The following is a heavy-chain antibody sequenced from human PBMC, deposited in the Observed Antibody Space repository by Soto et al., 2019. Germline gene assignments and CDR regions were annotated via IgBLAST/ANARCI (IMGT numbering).Heavy chain of an antibody. CDR2: IGVSGGST. CDR1: GFTFSSYA. J-gene: IGHJ4*01. CDR3: TTDSKTTMIVVLFDY. V-gene: IGHV3-23*01. D-gene: IGHD3-22*01. Sequence: PGGSLRLSCAASGFTFSSYAMNWVRQAPGKGLEWVSAIGVSGGSTYYADSVRGRFAISRDDSKNMVYLQMNSLKTEDTGIYYCTTDSKTTMIVVLFDYGAHETLAPVSS.